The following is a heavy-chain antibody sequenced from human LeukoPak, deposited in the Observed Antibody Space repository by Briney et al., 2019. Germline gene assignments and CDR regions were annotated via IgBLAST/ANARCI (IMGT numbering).Heavy chain of an antibody. CDR3: AKDQDIVVVPAAIDVDY. V-gene: IGHV3-30*18. J-gene: IGHJ4*02. CDR1: GFTFSSYG. D-gene: IGHD2-2*01. Sequence: GGSLRLSCAASGFTFSSYGMHWVRQAPGKGLEWVAVISYDGSNKYYADSVKGRFTISRDNSKNTLYLQMNSLRAEDTAVYYCAKDQDIVVVPAAIDVDYWGQGTLVTVSS. CDR2: ISYDGSNK.